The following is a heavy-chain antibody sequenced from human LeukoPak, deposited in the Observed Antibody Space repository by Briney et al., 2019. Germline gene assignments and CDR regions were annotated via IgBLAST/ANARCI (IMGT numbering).Heavy chain of an antibody. J-gene: IGHJ4*02. CDR2: IRYDGSEE. V-gene: IGHV3-30*02. CDR3: AKGYTYTFDYFDS. Sequence: GGSLRLSFAASGITFSNYGMHWVRQAPGKGVNWVAFIRYDGSEEYYADSVKGRFTISRDNSKKTLYLQMNSLRAEDTAVYYCAKGYTYTFDYFDSWGQGTLVTVSS. CDR1: GITFSNYG. D-gene: IGHD5-18*01.